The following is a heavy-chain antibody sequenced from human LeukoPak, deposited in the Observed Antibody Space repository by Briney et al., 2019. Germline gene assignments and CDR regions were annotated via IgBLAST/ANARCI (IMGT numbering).Heavy chain of an antibody. Sequence: PSETLSLTCTVSGGSISGHYWTWIRQPPRKGLEWIGQIHYSGRADHNPSLASRITISVDMSRNQISLKVNSVTAADTAIYYCARFGVDYDMDVWGQGTTVTVSS. CDR3: ARFGVDYDMDV. D-gene: IGHD3-16*01. CDR1: GGSISGHY. CDR2: IHYSGRA. J-gene: IGHJ6*02. V-gene: IGHV4-59*11.